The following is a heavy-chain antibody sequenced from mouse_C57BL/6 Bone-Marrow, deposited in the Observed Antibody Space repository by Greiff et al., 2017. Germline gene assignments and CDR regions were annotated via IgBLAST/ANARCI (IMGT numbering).Heavy chain of an antibody. CDR3: TPTGDWFAD. CDR2: IDPENGDT. CDR1: GFNIKDDY. J-gene: IGHJ3*01. Sequence: VQLQQSGAELVRPGASVKLSCTASGFNIKDDYMHWVKQRPEQGLEWIGWIDPENGDTEYASKFQGKAPITADTSSNTAYLQLSSLTSEDTAVYYCTPTGDWFADWGQGTLVTVSA. V-gene: IGHV14-4*01.